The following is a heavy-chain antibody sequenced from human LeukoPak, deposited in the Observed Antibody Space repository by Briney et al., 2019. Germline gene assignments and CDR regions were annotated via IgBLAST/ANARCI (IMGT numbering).Heavy chain of an antibody. V-gene: IGHV1-69*06. Sequence: GASVKVSCKASGGTFSSYAISWVRQAPGQGLEWMGGIIPIFGTANYAQKFQGRVTITADKSTGTAYMELSSLRSEDTAVYYCARDLGYSGYVNWFDPWGQGTLVTVSS. CDR2: IIPIFGTA. CDR1: GGTFSSYA. J-gene: IGHJ5*02. CDR3: ARDLGYSGYVNWFDP. D-gene: IGHD5-12*01.